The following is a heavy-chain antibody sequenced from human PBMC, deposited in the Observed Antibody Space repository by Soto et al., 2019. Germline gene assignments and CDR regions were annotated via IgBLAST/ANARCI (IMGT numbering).Heavy chain of an antibody. CDR1: GGSISSSSYY. V-gene: IGHV4-39*01. D-gene: IGHD7-27*01. CDR3: ARLHWGDFDY. J-gene: IGHJ4*02. CDR2: IYYSGST. Sequence: ETLSLTCTVSGGSISSSSYYWGWIRQPPGKGLEWIGSIYYSGSTYYNPSLKSRVTISVDTSKNQFSLKLSSVTAADTAVYYCARLHWGDFDYWGQGTLVTVSS.